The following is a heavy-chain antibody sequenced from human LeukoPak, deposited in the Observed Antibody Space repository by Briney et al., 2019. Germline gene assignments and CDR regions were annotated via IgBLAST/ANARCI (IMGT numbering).Heavy chain of an antibody. CDR2: ISSSSSYI. CDR1: GFTFSSYS. Sequence: GGSLRLSCAASGFTFSSYSMNWVRQAPGRGLEWVSSISSSSSYIYYADSVKGRFTISRDNAKNSLYLQMNSLRAEDTAVYYCARAYYYDSSGVPYYFDYWGQGTLVTVSS. D-gene: IGHD3-22*01. CDR3: ARAYYYDSSGVPYYFDY. J-gene: IGHJ4*02. V-gene: IGHV3-21*01.